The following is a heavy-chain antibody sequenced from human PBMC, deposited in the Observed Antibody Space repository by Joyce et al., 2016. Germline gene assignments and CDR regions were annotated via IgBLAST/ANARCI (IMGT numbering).Heavy chain of an antibody. CDR3: AKSYGSPWFHY. Sequence: EVQLVESGGGLAQPGESLRLSCAASGFIFSDYSMTWVRQTPGQGLEWLAFISATSDVIYYPDSVRGRFTISRDNVKNALDLQMDSLRAEDSGLYDCAKSYGSPWFHYWGQGTLVTVSS. CDR1: GFIFSDYS. D-gene: IGHD6-19*01. CDR2: ISATSDVI. V-gene: IGHV3-48*01. J-gene: IGHJ4*02.